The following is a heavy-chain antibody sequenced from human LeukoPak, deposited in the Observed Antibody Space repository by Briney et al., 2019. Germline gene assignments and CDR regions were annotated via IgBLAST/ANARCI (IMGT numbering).Heavy chain of an antibody. J-gene: IGHJ4*02. CDR1: GFTVSSNY. D-gene: IGHD3-10*01. V-gene: IGHV3-53*01. CDR2: IYSGGST. CDR3: AREDWFHFDY. Sequence: GGSLRLSCAASGFTVSSNYMSWVRQAPGKGLEWVSVIYSGGSTYYADSVKGRFTISRDNSKNTPYLQMNSLRAEDTAVYYCAREDWFHFDYWGQGTLVTVSS.